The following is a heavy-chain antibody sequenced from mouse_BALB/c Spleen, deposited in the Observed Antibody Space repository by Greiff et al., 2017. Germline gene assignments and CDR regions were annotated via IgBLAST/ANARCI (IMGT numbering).Heavy chain of an antibody. CDR3: ARAGVYYDYDIAY. Sequence: EVKLVESGGGLVKPGGSLKLSCAASGFTFSDYYMYWVRQTPEKRLEWVATISDGGSYTYYPDSVKGRFTISRDNAKNNLYLQMSSLKSEDTAMYDCARAGVYYDYDIAYWGQGTLVTVSA. J-gene: IGHJ3*01. CDR2: ISDGGSYT. D-gene: IGHD2-4*01. V-gene: IGHV5-4*02. CDR1: GFTFSDYY.